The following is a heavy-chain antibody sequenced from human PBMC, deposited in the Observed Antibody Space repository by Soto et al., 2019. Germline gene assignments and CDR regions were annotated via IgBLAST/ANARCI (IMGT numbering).Heavy chain of an antibody. CDR3: ARDAMTLRIAARPYYFDY. J-gene: IGHJ4*02. V-gene: IGHV3-21*04. CDR1: GFTFSSDS. D-gene: IGHD6-6*01. CDR2: ISSSSSYI. Sequence: PGGSLRLSCAASGFTFSSDSMNWVRQAPGKGLEWVSSISSSSSYIYYADTVKGRFTISRDNAKNSLYLQMNSLRAEDTAVYYCARDAMTLRIAARPYYFDYWGQGTLVTVSS.